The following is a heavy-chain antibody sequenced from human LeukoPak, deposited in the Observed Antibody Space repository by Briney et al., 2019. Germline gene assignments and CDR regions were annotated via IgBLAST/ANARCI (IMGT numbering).Heavy chain of an antibody. Sequence: SETLSLTCTVSGGSVSSSNYYWSWIRQPPGKGLEWIGYISYSGSTNCNPSLKSRVTMSVDTSKSQFSLKLSSVTAADTAIYYCAREVDYGDRIFDYWGQGTLVTVSS. D-gene: IGHD4-17*01. J-gene: IGHJ4*02. CDR2: ISYSGST. CDR3: AREVDYGDRIFDY. CDR1: GGSVSSSNYY. V-gene: IGHV4-61*01.